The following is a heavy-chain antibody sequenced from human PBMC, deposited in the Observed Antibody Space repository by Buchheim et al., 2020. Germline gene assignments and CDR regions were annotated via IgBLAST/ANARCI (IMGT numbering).Heavy chain of an antibody. CDR2: ISYDGSNK. CDR3: AKTVTTGYFDY. V-gene: IGHV3-30*18. Sequence: QVQLVESGGGVVQPGRSLRLSCAASGFTFSSYGMHWVRQAPGKGLEWVAVISYDGSNKYYADSVKGRFTISRDNSKNTLYLQMNSPRAEDTAVYYCAKTVTTGYFDYWGQGTL. J-gene: IGHJ4*02. CDR1: GFTFSSYG. D-gene: IGHD4-17*01.